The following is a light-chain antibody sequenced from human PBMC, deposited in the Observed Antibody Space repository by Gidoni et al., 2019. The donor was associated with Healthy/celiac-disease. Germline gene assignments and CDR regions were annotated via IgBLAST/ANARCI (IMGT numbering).Light chain of an antibody. CDR1: QRVSSN. Sequence: EIVMTQSPATLSVSPVERATLSCRASQRVSSNLAWYQQQPGQAPRLHIYGASTRATGIPARFSGSGSGTEFTLTISSLQSEEFAVYYCQQYNNWPRTFGQGTKVEIK. CDR3: QQYNNWPRT. J-gene: IGKJ1*01. CDR2: GAS. V-gene: IGKV3-15*01.